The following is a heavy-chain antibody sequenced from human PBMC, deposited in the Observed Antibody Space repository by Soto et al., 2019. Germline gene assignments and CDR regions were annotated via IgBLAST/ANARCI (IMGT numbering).Heavy chain of an antibody. D-gene: IGHD6-19*01. V-gene: IGHV4-31*03. CDR1: GGSISSGGYY. CDR3: AGINSGWFKYFDY. J-gene: IGHJ4*02. Sequence: SETLSLTCTVSGGSISSGGYYWSWIRQHPGKGLEWIGYIYYSGSTYYNPSLKSRVTISVDTSKNQFSLKLSSVTAADTAVYYCAGINSGWFKYFDYWGQGTLVTVSS. CDR2: IYYSGST.